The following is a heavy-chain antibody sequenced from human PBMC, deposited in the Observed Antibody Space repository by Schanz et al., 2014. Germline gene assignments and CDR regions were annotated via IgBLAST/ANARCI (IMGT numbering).Heavy chain of an antibody. CDR1: GFTFNNFN. J-gene: IGHJ5*02. Sequence: VQLVESGGGVVRPGGSLRLSCAASGFTFNNFNMNWVRQAPGKGLEWVSSISSSGSSIYYADSVKGRFTISRDNANNSLFLRMNSLRAEDTAVYYCASDYNYFETEAPWGQGTLVTVSS. CDR2: ISSSGSSI. V-gene: IGHV3-21*06. D-gene: IGHD3-16*01. CDR3: ASDYNYFETEAP.